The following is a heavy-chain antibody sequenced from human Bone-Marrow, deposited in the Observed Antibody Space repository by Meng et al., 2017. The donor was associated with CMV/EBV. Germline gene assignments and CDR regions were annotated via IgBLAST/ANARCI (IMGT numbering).Heavy chain of an antibody. CDR3: TKGLLF. D-gene: IGHD3-10*01. CDR1: GFTFNSYW. CDR2: IGTDRSAK. Sequence: GGSLRLSCAASGFTFNSYWMSWVRQAPGEGLKWVANIGTDRSAKHYVDSVKGRITISRDNAKNSLYLQVNNLRTEDTAMYYWTKGLLFGGQGTLVTVSS. V-gene: IGHV3-7*01. J-gene: IGHJ4*02.